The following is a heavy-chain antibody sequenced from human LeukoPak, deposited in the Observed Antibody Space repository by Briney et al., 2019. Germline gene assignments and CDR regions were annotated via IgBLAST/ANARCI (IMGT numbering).Heavy chain of an antibody. CDR1: GFTFSSYS. V-gene: IGHV3-48*01. CDR2: ISSSSTTI. D-gene: IGHD1-26*01. Sequence: GGSLRLSCAASGFTFSSYSMMWVRQAPGKGLEWVSYISSSSTTIHYADSVKGRFTISRDNAKNSVYLQMNSLRAEDTAVYYCARFQWEPPLLLDYWGQGTLVTVSS. J-gene: IGHJ4*02. CDR3: ARFQWEPPLLLDY.